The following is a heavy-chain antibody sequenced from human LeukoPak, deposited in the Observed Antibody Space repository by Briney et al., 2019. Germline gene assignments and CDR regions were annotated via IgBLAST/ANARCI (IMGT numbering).Heavy chain of an antibody. D-gene: IGHD3-10*01. V-gene: IGHV3-74*01. CDR3: AKDLVFRSVTDEYYYGSGPDLDRYYFDY. J-gene: IGHJ4*02. Sequence: GSLRLSCAASGFTFSSYWMHWVRQPPGKGLVWVSRINTDGSSTTYADSVKGRFTISRDNSKNTLYLQMNSLRAEDTAVYYCAKDLVFRSVTDEYYYGSGPDLDRYYFDYWGQGTLVTVSS. CDR2: INTDGSST. CDR1: GFTFSSYW.